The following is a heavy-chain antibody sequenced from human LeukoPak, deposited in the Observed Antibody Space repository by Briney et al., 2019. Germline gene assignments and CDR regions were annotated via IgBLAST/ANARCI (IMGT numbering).Heavy chain of an antibody. J-gene: IGHJ4*02. D-gene: IGHD3-22*01. Sequence: GGSLRLSCAASGFTFSTYAMSWVRQAPGKGLEWASAISGSGGSTYYADSVKGRFTISRDNSKNTLYLQMNSLRAEDTAVYYCAKDRGITMIVVAAPNYFDYWGQGTLVTVSS. CDR2: ISGSGGST. CDR3: AKDRGITMIVVAAPNYFDY. V-gene: IGHV3-23*01. CDR1: GFTFSTYA.